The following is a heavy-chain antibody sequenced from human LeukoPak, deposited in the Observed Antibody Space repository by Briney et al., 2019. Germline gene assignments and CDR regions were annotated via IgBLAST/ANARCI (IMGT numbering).Heavy chain of an antibody. CDR1: GFTFSIYA. CDR3: VRDRGAAGWNYFDF. D-gene: IGHD6-19*01. J-gene: IGHJ4*02. CDR2: ISHNGSNQ. V-gene: IGHV3-30*04. Sequence: PGGSLRLSCAAPGFTFSIYAIHWVRQAPGKGLEWVAGISHNGSNQYYADSVKGRFTVSRDNSKNTLYLQMNSPRVEDTAVYYCVRDRGAAGWNYFDFWGQGTLVTVSS.